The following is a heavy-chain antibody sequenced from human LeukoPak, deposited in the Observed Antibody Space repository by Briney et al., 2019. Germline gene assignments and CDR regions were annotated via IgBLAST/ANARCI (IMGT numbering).Heavy chain of an antibody. CDR1: GGSISSSSYS. CDR2: IYYSGST. Sequence: SETLSLTCTVSGGSISSSSYSWGWIRQPPGKGLEWIGSIYYSGSTYYNPSLKSRVTISVDTSKNQFSLKLSSVTAADTAVYYCAKTLYDYVWGSPSPDDAFDIWGQGTMVTVSS. V-gene: IGHV4-39*01. J-gene: IGHJ3*02. CDR3: AKTLYDYVWGSPSPDDAFDI. D-gene: IGHD3-16*01.